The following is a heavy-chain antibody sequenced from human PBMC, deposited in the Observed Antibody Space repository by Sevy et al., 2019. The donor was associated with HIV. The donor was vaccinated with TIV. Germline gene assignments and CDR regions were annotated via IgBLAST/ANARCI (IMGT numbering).Heavy chain of an antibody. J-gene: IGHJ4*02. V-gene: IGHV3-30*02. CDR1: GFTFSNFG. CDR3: AKDLAGPGRRYFDY. CDR2: IRYDGSDK. D-gene: IGHD6-13*01. Sequence: GGSLRLSCTASGFTFSNFGMHWVRQVPGKGLEWVTFIRYDGSDKYYAASVKGRFTISRDDSKNTLYLQMDSLRAEDTAIYYCAKDLAGPGRRYFDYWGQGTLVTDSS.